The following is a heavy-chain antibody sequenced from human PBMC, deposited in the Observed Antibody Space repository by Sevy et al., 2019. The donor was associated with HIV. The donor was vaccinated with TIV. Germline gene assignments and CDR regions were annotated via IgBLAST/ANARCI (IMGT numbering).Heavy chain of an antibody. CDR3: SSAREYYEDNSGYLDY. CDR2: FDPEDGET. V-gene: IGHV1-24*01. Sequence: ASVKVSCKVSGYTLSQLSMHWVRQPPSKEREGMGRFDPEDGETIFAQKFQGRVTMTEDTFTDTAYMELSSRRSEDTAVYYCSSAREYYEDNSGYLDYWGQGTLVTVSS. J-gene: IGHJ4*02. D-gene: IGHD3-22*01. CDR1: GYTLSQLS.